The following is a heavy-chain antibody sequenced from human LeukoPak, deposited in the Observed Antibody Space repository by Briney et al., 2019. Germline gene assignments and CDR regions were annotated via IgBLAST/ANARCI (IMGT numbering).Heavy chain of an antibody. D-gene: IGHD6-13*01. V-gene: IGHV3-30*03. CDR2: ISDHGRIE. CDR3: AREPGFGSSWYVDY. Sequence: GGSLRLSCAASGFTFSGFGMHWVRQAPGKGLEWVAVISDHGRIEYYAASVKGRFTISRDNSKNTLYLQMNSLRAEDTAVYYCAREPGFGSSWYVDYWGQGTLVTVSS. J-gene: IGHJ4*02. CDR1: GFTFSGFG.